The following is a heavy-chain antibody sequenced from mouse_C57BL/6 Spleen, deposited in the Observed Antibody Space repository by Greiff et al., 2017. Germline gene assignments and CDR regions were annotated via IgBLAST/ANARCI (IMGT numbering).Heavy chain of an antibody. CDR1: GFTFSDYG. CDR2: ISSGSSTI. CDR3: ARWTGTGAMDY. V-gene: IGHV5-17*01. D-gene: IGHD4-1*01. Sequence: EVKLQESGGGLVKPGGSLKLSCAASGFTFSDYGMHWVRQAPEKGLEWVAYISSGSSTIYYADTVKGRFTISRDNAKNTLFLQMTSLRSEDTAMYYCARWTGTGAMDYWGQGTSVTVSS. J-gene: IGHJ4*01.